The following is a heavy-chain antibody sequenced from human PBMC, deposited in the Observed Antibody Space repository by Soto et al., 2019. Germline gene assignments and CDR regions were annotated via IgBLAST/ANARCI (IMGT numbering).Heavy chain of an antibody. D-gene: IGHD1-26*01. Sequence: PSETLSLTCVVSAASLSTSNWWSWVRQPPGKGREWIGEIYHTGSASYSPSLKSRVSMSIDKSKNQFSLRLTDVTAADTAKYYCARGPRSGSYSVDGFDVWGQGTVVTVSS. V-gene: IGHV4-4*02. CDR1: AASLSTSNW. J-gene: IGHJ3*01. CDR2: IYHTGSA. CDR3: ARGPRSGSYSVDGFDV.